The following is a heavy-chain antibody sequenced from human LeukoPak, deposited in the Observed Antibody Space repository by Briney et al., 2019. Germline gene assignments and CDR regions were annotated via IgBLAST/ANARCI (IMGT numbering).Heavy chain of an antibody. D-gene: IGHD2-2*02. J-gene: IGHJ4*02. Sequence: ASVKVSCKASGGTFSSYTISWVRQAHGQGLEWMGRIIPILGIANYAQKFQGRVTITADKSTSTAYMELSSLRSEDTAVYYCAGDPGYCSSTSCYTDYWGQGTLVTVSS. CDR3: AGDPGYCSSTSCYTDY. V-gene: IGHV1-69*04. CDR2: IIPILGIA. CDR1: GGTFSSYT.